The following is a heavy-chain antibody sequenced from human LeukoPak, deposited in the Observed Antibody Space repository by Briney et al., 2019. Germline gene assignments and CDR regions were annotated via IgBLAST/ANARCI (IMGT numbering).Heavy chain of an antibody. D-gene: IGHD3-16*01. CDR2: MSRSDRTI. Sequence: GASLRLSCAASGFTFSSYEMNWVRQAPGKGLEGISYMSRSDRTIYYADSVKGRFTISRDNAKNSLYLQMNSLRAEDTAVYFCARVHRQSLAFDVWGQGTMDTVSS. CDR3: ARVHRQSLAFDV. V-gene: IGHV3-48*03. J-gene: IGHJ3*01. CDR1: GFTFSSYE.